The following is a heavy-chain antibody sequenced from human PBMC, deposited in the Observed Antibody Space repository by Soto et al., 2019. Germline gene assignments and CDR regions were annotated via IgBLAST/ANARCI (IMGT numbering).Heavy chain of an antibody. J-gene: IGHJ6*03. Sequence: VQLVESGGGVVQPGRSLRLSCAASGFTFSSYGMHWVRQAPGKGLEWVAVISYDGSNKYYADSVKGRFTISRDNSKNTLYLQMNSLRAEDTAVYYCAKGGDCSGGSCYRPDYYYYYMDVWGKGTTVTVSS. CDR1: GFTFSSYG. V-gene: IGHV3-30*18. D-gene: IGHD2-15*01. CDR3: AKGGDCSGGSCYRPDYYYYYMDV. CDR2: ISYDGSNK.